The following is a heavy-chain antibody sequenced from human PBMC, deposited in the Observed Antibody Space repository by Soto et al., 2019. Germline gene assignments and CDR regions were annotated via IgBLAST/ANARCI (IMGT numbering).Heavy chain of an antibody. Sequence: GGSLRLSCAASGFTFSSYAMSWVRQAPGKGLEWVSAISGSGGSTYYADSVKGRFTISRDNSKNTLYLQMNCLRAEDTAVYYCAKDSPGYYDRSELYYYGLDVWGQGTTVTVSS. CDR2: ISGSGGST. V-gene: IGHV3-23*01. CDR3: AKDSPGYYDRSELYYYGLDV. D-gene: IGHD3-22*01. J-gene: IGHJ6*02. CDR1: GFTFSSYA.